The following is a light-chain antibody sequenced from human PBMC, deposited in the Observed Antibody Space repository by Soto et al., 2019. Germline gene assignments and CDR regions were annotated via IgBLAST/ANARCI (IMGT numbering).Light chain of an antibody. CDR1: QSCSSY. V-gene: IGKV3-11*01. CDR2: DTS. J-gene: IGKJ1*01. Sequence: VVTQSPVALSLSPGERATLSCRASQSCSSYLAWYQQKPGQAPRLLIYDTSSRASGIPDRFSGSGSGTDFTLTISRLEPEDFAVYYCQQRSNWPWTFGQGTKVDIK. CDR3: QQRSNWPWT.